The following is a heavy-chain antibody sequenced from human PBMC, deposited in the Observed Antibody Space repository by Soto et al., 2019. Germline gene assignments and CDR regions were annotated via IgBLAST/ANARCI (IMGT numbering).Heavy chain of an antibody. CDR1: GYSISSSPW. CDR3: ARSYRDYGMDV. CDR2: IYYSGST. Sequence: QVQLQESGPGLVKTSDTLSLTCAVSGYSISSSPWWGWIRQPPGKGLDWIGYIYYSGSTYYNPPLKSRVTMSVDTSKNQSSLKVSSVTAVDTAVYYCARSYRDYGMDVWGQGTTVTVSS. J-gene: IGHJ6*02. D-gene: IGHD5-18*01. V-gene: IGHV4-28*01.